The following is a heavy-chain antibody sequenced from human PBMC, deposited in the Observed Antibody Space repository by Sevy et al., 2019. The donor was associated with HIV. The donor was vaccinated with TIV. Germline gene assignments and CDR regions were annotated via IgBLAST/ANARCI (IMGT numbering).Heavy chain of an antibody. D-gene: IGHD3-9*01. CDR1: GYTFTSYG. CDR3: ARALRYFDWLPYYYYGMDV. V-gene: IGHV1-18*01. Sequence: ASVKVSCKASGYTFTSYGISWVRQAPGQGLEWMGWISAYNGNTNCAQKLQGRVTMTTDTSTSTAYMELRSLRSDDTAVYYCARALRYFDWLPYYYYGMDVWGQGTTVTVSS. J-gene: IGHJ6*02. CDR2: ISAYNGNT.